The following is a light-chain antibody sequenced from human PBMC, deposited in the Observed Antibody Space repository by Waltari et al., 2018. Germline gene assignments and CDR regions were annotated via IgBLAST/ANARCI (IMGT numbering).Light chain of an antibody. V-gene: IGKV3-15*01. J-gene: IGKJ2*01. CDR2: GAS. Sequence: EIVMTQSPATLSVSPGERATLSCRASQSINTNLAWYQQKPGQAPRLLISGASTRATGIPGRFSDSGSGTEFTLTISSLQSEDFAIYYCQQYNNWLPYTFGQGTKLEIK. CDR3: QQYNNWLPYT. CDR1: QSINTN.